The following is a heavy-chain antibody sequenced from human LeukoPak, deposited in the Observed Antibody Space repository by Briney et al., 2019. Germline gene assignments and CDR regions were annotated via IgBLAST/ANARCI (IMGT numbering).Heavy chain of an antibody. CDR3: ARDSGPYGLNAFDI. CDR1: GGSISSYY. J-gene: IGHJ3*02. Sequence: SETLSLTCTVSGGSISSYYWSWIRQPPGKGLEWMGYMYYSGSTNYNPSLKSRVTISVDTSKNQFSLKLSTVTAADTAVYYCARDSGPYGLNAFDIWGQGKMVTVSS. D-gene: IGHD3-10*01. V-gene: IGHV4-59*01. CDR2: MYYSGST.